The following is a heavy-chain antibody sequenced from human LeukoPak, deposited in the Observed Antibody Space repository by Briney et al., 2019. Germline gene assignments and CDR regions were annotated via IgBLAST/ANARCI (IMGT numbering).Heavy chain of an antibody. CDR2: ISAYNGNT. D-gene: IGHD3-10*01. V-gene: IGHV1-18*01. J-gene: IGHJ5*02. CDR3: AREGYYYGSGNGFDP. CDR1: GYTFTSYG. Sequence: ASVKVSCKASGYTFTSYGISWVRQAPGQGLEWMGWISAYNGNTNYAQKLQGRVTMTTDTSTSTAYMELRSLRSDDTAVYYCAREGYYYGSGNGFDPWGQGTLVTVSS.